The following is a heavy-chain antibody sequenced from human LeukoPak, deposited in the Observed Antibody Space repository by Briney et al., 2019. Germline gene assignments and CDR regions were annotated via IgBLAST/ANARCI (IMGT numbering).Heavy chain of an antibody. V-gene: IGHV4-39*07. CDR2: IYYSGST. D-gene: IGHD3-10*01. CDR3: AREMQDKSLQWIGELKKYYYYMDV. J-gene: IGHJ6*03. Sequence: SETLSLTCAVSGGSISSNSYYWGWIRQPPGKGLEWIVSIYYSGSTYYNPSLKSRVTISVDTSKNQFSLKLSSVTAADTAVYYCAREMQDKSLQWIGELKKYYYYMDVWGKGATVIVSS. CDR1: GGSISSNSYY.